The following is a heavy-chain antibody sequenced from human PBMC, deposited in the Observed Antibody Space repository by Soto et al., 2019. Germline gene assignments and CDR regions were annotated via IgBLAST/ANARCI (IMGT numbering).Heavy chain of an antibody. CDR3: AKDPGVATPYYYYYMDV. J-gene: IGHJ6*03. V-gene: IGHV3-23*01. Sequence: GGSLRLSCAASGFTFSSYAMSWVRQAPGKGLEWVSAISGSGGSTYYADSVKGRFTISRDNSKNTLYLQMNSLRAEDTAVYYCAKDPGVATPYYYYYMDVWGKGTTVTVSS. CDR2: ISGSGGST. D-gene: IGHD5-12*01. CDR1: GFTFSSYA.